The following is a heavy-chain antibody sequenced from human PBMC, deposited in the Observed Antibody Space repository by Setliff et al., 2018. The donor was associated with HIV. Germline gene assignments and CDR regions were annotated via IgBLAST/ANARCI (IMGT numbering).Heavy chain of an antibody. D-gene: IGHD3-3*01. J-gene: IGHJ6*02. V-gene: IGHV1-2*02. Sequence: ASVKVSCKTSGYIFIRYYIFWVRRAPGQGLEWMGNINPHTGVTKYAEKFQGRVTMTRDTSINTIHMELSRLRSDDTAVYYCARDLRDGFEEWFSTLDDGMDVWGQGTTVTVSS. CDR2: INPHTGVT. CDR3: ARDLRDGFEEWFSTLDDGMDV. CDR1: GYIFIRYY.